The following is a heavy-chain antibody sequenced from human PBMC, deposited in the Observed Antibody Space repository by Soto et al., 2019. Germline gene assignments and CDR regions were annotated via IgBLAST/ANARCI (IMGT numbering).Heavy chain of an antibody. CDR3: AKKGPRLEEGFDS. Sequence: SETLSLTCTVSGGSVSSGGFYWNWIRQPPGRGLEWIGHIYYSGSADYSPSLKSRVTISADTSKNQFSLKLSSVTAADTAVNYCAKKGPRLEEGFDSWGQGILVTVSS. CDR2: IYYSGSA. J-gene: IGHJ4*02. D-gene: IGHD1-1*01. V-gene: IGHV4-61*08. CDR1: GGSVSSGGFY.